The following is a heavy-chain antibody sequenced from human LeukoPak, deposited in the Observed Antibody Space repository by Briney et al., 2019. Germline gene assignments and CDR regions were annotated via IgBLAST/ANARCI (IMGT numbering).Heavy chain of an antibody. CDR3: ATDPRRGSGRPTNWFDP. D-gene: IGHD3-10*01. CDR2: IIPILGIA. CDR1: GGTFSSYA. V-gene: IGHV1-69*04. Sequence: ASVKVSCKASGGTFSSYAISWVRQAPGQGLEWMGRIIPILGIANYAQKFQGRVTITADKSTRTAYMELSSLRSEDTAVYYRATDPRRGSGRPTNWFDPWGQGTLVTVSS. J-gene: IGHJ5*02.